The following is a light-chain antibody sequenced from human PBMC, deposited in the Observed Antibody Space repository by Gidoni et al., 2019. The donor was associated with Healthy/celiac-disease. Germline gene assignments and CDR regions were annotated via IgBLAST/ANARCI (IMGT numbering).Light chain of an antibody. V-gene: IGKV3-15*01. CDR1: QSVSSN. Sequence: EIVMTQHTATLSVSTGERATLSCRASQSVSSNLAWYQQKPGQAPRLLIYGAFTRATGIPARFSGSGSGTEFTLTISILQSEDFAVYYCQQYNNWPPMVTFGPGTKVDI. CDR2: GAF. CDR3: QQYNNWPPMVT. J-gene: IGKJ3*01.